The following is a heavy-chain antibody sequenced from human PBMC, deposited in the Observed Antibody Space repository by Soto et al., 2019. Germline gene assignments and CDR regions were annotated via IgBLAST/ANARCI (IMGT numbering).Heavy chain of an antibody. D-gene: IGHD4-17*01. J-gene: IGHJ4*02. CDR1: GFTFSSYG. V-gene: IGHV3-30*18. CDR3: AKDRNYGDYVFDY. Sequence: QVQLVESGGGVVQPGRSLRLSCAASGFTFSSYGMHWVRQAPGKGLEWVAVISYDGSNKYYADSVKSRFTISRDNSKNTLYLQMNSLRAEDTAVYYCAKDRNYGDYVFDYWGQGTLVTVSS. CDR2: ISYDGSNK.